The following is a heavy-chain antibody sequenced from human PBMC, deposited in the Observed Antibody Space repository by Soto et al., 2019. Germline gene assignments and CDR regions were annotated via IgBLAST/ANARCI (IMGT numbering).Heavy chain of an antibody. CDR2: IDPSDSYT. V-gene: IGHV5-10-1*01. CDR3: ARHLPLPSYYYYGMDV. D-gene: IGHD1-26*01. CDR1: GYRFTSYW. J-gene: IGHJ6*02. Sequence: GESLKISFKGSGYRFTSYWISWVRQMPGKVLEWMGRIDPSDSYTNYSPSFEGHVTISADKSISTAYLQWSSLKASDTAMYYCARHLPLPSYYYYGMDVWGQGTTVTVSS.